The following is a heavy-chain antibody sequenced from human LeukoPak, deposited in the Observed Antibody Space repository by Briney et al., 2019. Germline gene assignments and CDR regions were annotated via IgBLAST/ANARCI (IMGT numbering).Heavy chain of an antibody. CDR2: IYISGNT. CDR3: ARSTYDILTGYPTFDY. CDR1: GGSISSGSYY. J-gene: IGHJ4*02. D-gene: IGHD3-9*01. V-gene: IGHV4-61*02. Sequence: SETLSLTCTVSGGSISSGSYYWSWIRQPAGKGLEWIGRIYISGNTNYNPSLKSRVTISVDTSKNQFSLKLSSVTAADTAVYFCARSTYDILTGYPTFDYWGQGTLVTVSS.